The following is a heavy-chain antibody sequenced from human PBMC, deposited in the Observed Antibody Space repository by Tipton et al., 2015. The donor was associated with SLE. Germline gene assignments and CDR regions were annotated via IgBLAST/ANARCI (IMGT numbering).Heavy chain of an antibody. CDR3: ARGSLRLGELSLAY. CDR1: GGSISSYY. Sequence: TLSLTCTVSGGSISSYYWSWIRQPPGKGLEWIGYIYYSGSTNYNPSLKSRVTISVDTSKNQFSLKLSSVTAADTAVYYCARGSLRLGELSLAYWGQGTLVTASS. J-gene: IGHJ4*02. V-gene: IGHV4-59*01. D-gene: IGHD3-16*02. CDR2: IYYSGST.